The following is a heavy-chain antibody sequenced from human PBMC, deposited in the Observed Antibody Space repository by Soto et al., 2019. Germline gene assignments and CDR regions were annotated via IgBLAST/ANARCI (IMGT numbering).Heavy chain of an antibody. CDR1: GGTFSSYT. Sequence: QVQLVQSGAEVKKPGSSVKVSCKASGGTFSSYTFSWVRQAPGQGLEWMGRIIPNLGITNYAQEFQGRITIIVDKSTSTADMELSSLRSEDTAVYYCVRDKGYCSGASCPDFDYWGQGTLVTVSS. CDR3: VRDKGYCSGASCPDFDY. V-gene: IGHV1-69*08. CDR2: IIPNLGIT. J-gene: IGHJ4*02. D-gene: IGHD2-15*01.